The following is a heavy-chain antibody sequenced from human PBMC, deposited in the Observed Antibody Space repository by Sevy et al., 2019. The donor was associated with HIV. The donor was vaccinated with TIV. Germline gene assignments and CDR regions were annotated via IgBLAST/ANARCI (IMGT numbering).Heavy chain of an antibody. D-gene: IGHD3-22*01. J-gene: IGHJ4*02. CDR2: IKSKIDGEPT. CDR3: ATAPGYYDSAPFDY. Sequence: GGSLRLSCAVSGFTFNNAWMNWVRQAPGTGLQWVGLIKSKIDGEPTDYAAPVSGRFTISRDDSKNTLFLQMNSLKIEDTAVYYCATAPGYYDSAPFDYWGPGTLVTVSS. CDR1: GFTFNNAW. V-gene: IGHV3-15*01.